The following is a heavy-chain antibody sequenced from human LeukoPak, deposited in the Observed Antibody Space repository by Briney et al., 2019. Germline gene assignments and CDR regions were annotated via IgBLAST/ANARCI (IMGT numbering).Heavy chain of an antibody. Sequence: GASVKVSCKASGYTFTGYYMHWVRQAPGQGLEWMGRINPNSGGTNYAQKFQGRVSMTRDRSMSTAYGELSSRRSDDAAVYYCARATQDYYDSSDRGYFDHWGQGTLVTVSS. CDR3: ARATQDYYDSSDRGYFDH. J-gene: IGHJ4*02. CDR1: GYTFTGYY. CDR2: INPNSGGT. D-gene: IGHD3-22*01. V-gene: IGHV1-2*06.